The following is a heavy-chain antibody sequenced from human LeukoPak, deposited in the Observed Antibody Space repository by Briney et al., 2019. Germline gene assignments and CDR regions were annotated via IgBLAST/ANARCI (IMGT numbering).Heavy chain of an antibody. Sequence: PGGSLRLSCAASGFALSSHWMTWVRQAPGKGLEWVSSISSSGNTIFYADSVKGRFTISGDNAKNSLYLQLNSLRAEDTAVYYCAREMGSGHDNFDYWGQGTLVTVSS. V-gene: IGHV3-48*04. CDR2: ISSSGNTI. CDR3: AREMGSGHDNFDY. D-gene: IGHD5-12*01. CDR1: GFALSSHW. J-gene: IGHJ4*02.